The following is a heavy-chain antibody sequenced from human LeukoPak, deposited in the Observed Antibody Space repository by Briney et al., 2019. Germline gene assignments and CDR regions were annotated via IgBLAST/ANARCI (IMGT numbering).Heavy chain of an antibody. CDR3: AREEPHDAFDI. D-gene: IGHD1-26*01. Sequence: SQTLSLTCTVSGGSISSGSYYWSWIRQPAGKGLEWIGRIYTSGSTNHNPSLKSRVTISVDTSKNQFSLKLSSVTAADTAVYYCAREEPHDAFDIWGQGTMVTVSS. CDR2: IYTSGST. V-gene: IGHV4-61*02. CDR1: GGSISSGSYY. J-gene: IGHJ3*02.